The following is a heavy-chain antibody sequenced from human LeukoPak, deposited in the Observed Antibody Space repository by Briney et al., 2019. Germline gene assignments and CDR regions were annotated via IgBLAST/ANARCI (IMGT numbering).Heavy chain of an antibody. Sequence: ASVKVSCKASGYTFTGYYMHWVRQAPGQGLEWMGWINPNSGGTNYAQKFQGRVTMTRDTSTSTVYMELSSLRSEDTAVYYCARDRPNSYSRLDYWGQGTLVTVSS. D-gene: IGHD6-13*01. V-gene: IGHV1-2*02. CDR1: GYTFTGYY. CDR3: ARDRPNSYSRLDY. J-gene: IGHJ4*02. CDR2: INPNSGGT.